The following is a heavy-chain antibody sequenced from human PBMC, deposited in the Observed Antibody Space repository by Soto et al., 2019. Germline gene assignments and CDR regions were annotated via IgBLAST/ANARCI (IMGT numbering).Heavy chain of an antibody. Sequence: PGGSLRLSCAASGFTFSSYAMHWVRQAPGKGLEWVAVISYDGSNKYYADSVKGRFTISRDNSEKTLYLQMNSLRADDTAVYYCGGAGGVTTAYYYYGMDVWGQGTTVTVSS. CDR3: GGAGGVTTAYYYYGMDV. D-gene: IGHD4-17*01. J-gene: IGHJ6*02. V-gene: IGHV3-30-3*01. CDR1: GFTFSSYA. CDR2: ISYDGSNK.